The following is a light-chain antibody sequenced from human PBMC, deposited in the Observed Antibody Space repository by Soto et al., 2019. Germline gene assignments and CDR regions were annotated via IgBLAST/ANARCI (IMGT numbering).Light chain of an antibody. Sequence: QSVLTQPPSASGSPGQSVTISCSGTSSDVGGYNFVSWYQQHPGKAPKLMIYEVTKRPSGVPDRFSGSKSGNTASLTVSGLQAEDEADYYCTSYAGSNIPVVFGGETKVTVL. J-gene: IGLJ2*01. CDR3: TSYAGSNIPVV. V-gene: IGLV2-8*01. CDR1: SSDVGGYNF. CDR2: EVT.